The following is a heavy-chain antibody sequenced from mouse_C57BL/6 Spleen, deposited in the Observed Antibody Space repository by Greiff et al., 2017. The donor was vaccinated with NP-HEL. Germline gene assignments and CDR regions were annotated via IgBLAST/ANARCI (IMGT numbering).Heavy chain of an antibody. D-gene: IGHD1-1*01. CDR1: GYAFSSSW. Sequence: VQLQQSGPELVKPGASVKISCKASGYAFSSSWMNWVKQRPGKGLEWIGRIYPGDGDTNYNGKFKGKATLTADKSSRTAYMQLTSLTSEDSAVYFCASYYGRGYFDVWGTGTTVTVSS. V-gene: IGHV1-82*01. CDR3: ASYYGRGYFDV. CDR2: IYPGDGDT. J-gene: IGHJ1*03.